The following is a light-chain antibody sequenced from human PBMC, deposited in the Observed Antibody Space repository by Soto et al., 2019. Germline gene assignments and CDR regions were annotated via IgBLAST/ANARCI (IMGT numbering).Light chain of an antibody. Sequence: EIVLTQSPGTLSLSPGERATLSCRASQSVGTNYLAWFQQKPGQAPRLLIYATSTRATGIPDRFSGSGSGTDFTLTISSLQAEDVAVYYCQQYCATPWTFGQGTKVEIK. CDR1: QSVGTNY. J-gene: IGKJ1*01. CDR2: ATS. V-gene: IGKV3-20*01. CDR3: QQYCATPWT.